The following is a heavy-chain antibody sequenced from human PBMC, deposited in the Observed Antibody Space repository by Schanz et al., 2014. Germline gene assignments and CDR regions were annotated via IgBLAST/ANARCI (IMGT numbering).Heavy chain of an antibody. Sequence: QVQLVQSGAEVKKPGSSVKVSCKASGYTFINSDINWVRHAPGQGLEWMGRIIPITGITNYAQKFQGRVTFTADKSTSTAFLEVNSLRSEDTAVYFCARGHPGYSGWDHWGQGTLVTVSS. CDR1: GYTFINSD. CDR3: ARGHPGYSGWDH. J-gene: IGHJ4*02. CDR2: IIPITGIT. V-gene: IGHV1-69*09. D-gene: IGHD5-12*01.